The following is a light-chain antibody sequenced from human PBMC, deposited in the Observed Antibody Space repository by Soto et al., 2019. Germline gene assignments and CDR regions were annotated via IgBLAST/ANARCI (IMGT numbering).Light chain of an antibody. CDR2: DAS. CDR3: QQYINWPRT. Sequence: EIVLTQSPATLSLSPGERATLSFRASQSVSSYLAWYQQKPGQAPRLLIYDASNRATGIPARFSGSGSGTEFTLIISSLQSEDFAVYYCQQYINWPRTFGQGTKV. CDR1: QSVSSY. J-gene: IGKJ1*01. V-gene: IGKV3-11*01.